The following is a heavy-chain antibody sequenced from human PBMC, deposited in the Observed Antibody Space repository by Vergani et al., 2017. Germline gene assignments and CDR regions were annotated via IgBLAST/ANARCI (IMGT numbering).Heavy chain of an antibody. J-gene: IGHJ6*03. D-gene: IGHD3-22*01. CDR1: GDRVTNKSAG. V-gene: IGHV6-1*01. Sequence: QVQLHQSGPGLVKPSQTLSLTCAISGDRVTNKSAGWNWIRQSPSRGLEWLGRTYFMSKWYNDYAASVKSRMTINSDTSKNLFSRQLQSVTPEDTAVYYCAREDISLTVEGANYMYILGKGTTVTVSS. CDR2: TYFMSKWYN. CDR3: AREDISLTVEGANYMYI.